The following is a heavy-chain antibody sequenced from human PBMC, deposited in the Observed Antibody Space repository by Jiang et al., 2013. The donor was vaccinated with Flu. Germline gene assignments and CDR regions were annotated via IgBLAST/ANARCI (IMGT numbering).Heavy chain of an antibody. D-gene: IGHD3-22*01. CDR2: ISYDGSNK. J-gene: IGHJ4*02. CDR1: GFTFSSYA. V-gene: IGHV3-30*04. CDR3: ARGGDYYDSSGYSTLRVFDY. Sequence: RLSCAASGFTFSSYAMHWVRQAPGKGLEWVAVISYDGSNKYYADSVKGRFTTSRDNSKNTLYLQMNSLRAEDTAVYYCARGGDYYDSSGYSTLRVFDYWGQGTLVTVSS.